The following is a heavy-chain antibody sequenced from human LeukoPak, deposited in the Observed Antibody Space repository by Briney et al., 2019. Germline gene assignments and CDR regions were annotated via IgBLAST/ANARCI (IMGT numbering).Heavy chain of an antibody. Sequence: GGSLRLSCAASGFSSSSYSFNWVRQAPGKGLEWVSSIYTVSSYIYYADSLKGRFTISRDNDKNSVYLQMDSLRAEDSAVYYCARLRRNTDSSGFFYYYDYWGQGTLVTVSS. CDR3: ARLRRNTDSSGFFYYYDY. CDR1: GFSSSSYS. J-gene: IGHJ4*02. D-gene: IGHD3-22*01. V-gene: IGHV3-21*06. CDR2: IYTVSSYI.